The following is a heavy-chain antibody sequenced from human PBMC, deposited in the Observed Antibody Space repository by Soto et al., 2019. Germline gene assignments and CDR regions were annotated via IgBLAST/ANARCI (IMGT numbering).Heavy chain of an antibody. CDR3: AKDARVYGYWDFDY. CDR2: IYGSGGGT. J-gene: IGHJ4*02. V-gene: IGHV3-23*01. Sequence: EVQLLESGGGLVQPGGSLRLSCAASGFTFSTYSMNWVRQAPGKGLEWVSGIYGSGGGTFYADSVKGRFTISRDNSKNTLYLQMNSLRAEDTAVYYCAKDARVYGYWDFDYWGQGTLVTVSS. D-gene: IGHD5-12*01. CDR1: GFTFSTYS.